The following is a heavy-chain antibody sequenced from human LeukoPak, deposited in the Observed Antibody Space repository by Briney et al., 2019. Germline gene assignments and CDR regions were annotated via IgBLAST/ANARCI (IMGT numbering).Heavy chain of an antibody. CDR2: IYYSAST. J-gene: IGHJ2*01. V-gene: IGHV4-39*01. CDR3: ARSPSGGYVSVISYFDL. Sequence: SETLSLTCTVSGGSISSSSYYWGWLRQPPGKGPEWIGSIYYSASTYYNPSFKSRVTIFIDTSKNQFSLKLNSVTAADTAVYYCARSPSGGYVSVISYFDLWGRGTLVTVSS. D-gene: IGHD1-26*01. CDR1: GGSISSSSYY.